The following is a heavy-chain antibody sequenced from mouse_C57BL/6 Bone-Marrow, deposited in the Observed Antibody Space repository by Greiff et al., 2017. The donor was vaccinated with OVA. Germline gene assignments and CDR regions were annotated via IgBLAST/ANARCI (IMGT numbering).Heavy chain of an antibody. Sequence: EVMLVESGGGLVKPGGSLKLSCAASGFTFSSYAMSWVRQTPEKRLEWVATISDGGSYTYYPDNVKGRFTISRDNAKNNLYLQMSHLKSEDTAMYYCAIYYYGGFAYWGQGTLVTVSA. CDR3: AIYYYGGFAY. CDR1: GFTFSSYA. D-gene: IGHD1-1*01. V-gene: IGHV5-4*03. CDR2: ISDGGSYT. J-gene: IGHJ3*01.